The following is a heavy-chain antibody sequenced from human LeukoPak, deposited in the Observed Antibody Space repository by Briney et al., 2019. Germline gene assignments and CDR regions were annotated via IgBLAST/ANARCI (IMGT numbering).Heavy chain of an antibody. CDR1: GGSINSTSYY. J-gene: IGHJ4*02. Sequence: KPSETLSLTCTVSGGSINSTSYYWGWIRQPPGKGLEWIGSIYFRGTTYYSPSLKSRVTVSVDTSKNQFSLKLNSVTAADTAVYYCAKGVYNLDIVATISAWYYFDYWGQGTLVTVSS. CDR3: AKGVYNLDIVATISAWYYFDY. D-gene: IGHD5-12*01. CDR2: IYFRGTT. V-gene: IGHV4-39*07.